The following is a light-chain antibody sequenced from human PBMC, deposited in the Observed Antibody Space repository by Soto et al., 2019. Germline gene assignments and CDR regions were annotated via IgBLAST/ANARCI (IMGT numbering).Light chain of an antibody. V-gene: IGKV1-39*01. CDR1: QSISSY. CDR2: AAS. J-gene: IGKJ2*01. Sequence: DIQMTQSPSSLSASVGDRVTITCRASQSISSYLNWYQQKPGEAPKLLIYAASSLQSGVPSVFSGSGSGTEFTLTISSLQPEDFATYYCQQSYTTPYTFGQGSKLEIK. CDR3: QQSYTTPYT.